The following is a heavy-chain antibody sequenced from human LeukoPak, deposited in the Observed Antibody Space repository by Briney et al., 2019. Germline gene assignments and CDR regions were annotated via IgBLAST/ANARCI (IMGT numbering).Heavy chain of an antibody. D-gene: IGHD6-6*01. Sequence: ASETLSLTCAVYGGSFSGYYWSWIRQTPGKGLEWIGEINHSGSTNYNPSLKSRVTISVDTSKNQFSLKLSSVTAADTAVYYCARYPNLAKLYYFDYWGQGTLVTVSS. J-gene: IGHJ4*02. CDR2: INHSGST. V-gene: IGHV4-34*01. CDR3: ARYPNLAKLYYFDY. CDR1: GGSFSGYY.